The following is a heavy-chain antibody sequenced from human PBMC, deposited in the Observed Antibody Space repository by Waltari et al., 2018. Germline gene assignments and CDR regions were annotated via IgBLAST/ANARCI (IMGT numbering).Heavy chain of an antibody. D-gene: IGHD5-18*01. CDR3: ARGARGYSYGFFDY. J-gene: IGHJ4*02. CDR2: ISYDGSNK. V-gene: IGHV3-30*01. Sequence: QVQLVESGGGVVQPGRSLRLSCAASGFTFSSYSMHWVRQAPGKGLEGVAVISYDGSNKYYADSVKGRFSISIDNSKNTLYLQMNSLRAEDTAVYYCARGARGYSYGFFDYWGQGTLVTVSS. CDR1: GFTFSSYS.